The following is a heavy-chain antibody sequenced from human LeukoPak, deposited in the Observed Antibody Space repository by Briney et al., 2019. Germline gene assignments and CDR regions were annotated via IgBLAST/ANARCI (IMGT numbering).Heavy chain of an antibody. CDR3: ARDRLGYCSSTSCLTRDWFDP. D-gene: IGHD2-2*01. Sequence: KPGGSLRLSCAASGFTFSDYYMSWIRQAPGKGLEWVSYISSSGSTIYYADSVKGRFTISRDNAKNSLYLQMNSLRAEDTAVYYCARDRLGYCSSTSCLTRDWFDPWGQGTLVTVSS. J-gene: IGHJ5*02. CDR2: ISSSGSTI. CDR1: GFTFSDYY. V-gene: IGHV3-11*01.